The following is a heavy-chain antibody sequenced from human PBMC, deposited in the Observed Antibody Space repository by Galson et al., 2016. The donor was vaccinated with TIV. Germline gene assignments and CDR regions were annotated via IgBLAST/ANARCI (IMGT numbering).Heavy chain of an antibody. CDR1: GDSLSDLS. CDR3: ASVAWFPGLSLDN. V-gene: IGHV1-24*01. CDR2: FDPEQHKK. Sequence: SAKVSCKVSGDSLSDLSMHWVRQAPGKGLEWMAGFDPEQHKKIYAQKLEGRVTLTDDTSTDTAFLELSSLSFEETAVYYCASVAWFPGLSLDNWGQGTLVIVSS. J-gene: IGHJ4*02. D-gene: IGHD2/OR15-2a*01.